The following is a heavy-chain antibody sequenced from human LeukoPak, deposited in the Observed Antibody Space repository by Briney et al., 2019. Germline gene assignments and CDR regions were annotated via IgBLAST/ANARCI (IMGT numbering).Heavy chain of an antibody. CDR1: GFTFSSYA. Sequence: GGSLRLSCAASGFTFSSYAMHWVRQAPGKGLEWVAVISYDGSNKYYADSVKGRFTISRDNSKNTLYLQMNSLRAEDTAVYYCARQNSLTGTTWYFDYWGQGTLVTVSS. J-gene: IGHJ4*02. V-gene: IGHV3-30-3*01. CDR3: ARQNSLTGTTWYFDY. CDR2: ISYDGSNK. D-gene: IGHD1-20*01.